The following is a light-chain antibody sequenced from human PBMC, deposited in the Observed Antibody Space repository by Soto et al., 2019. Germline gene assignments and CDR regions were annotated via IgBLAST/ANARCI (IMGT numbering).Light chain of an antibody. J-gene: IGKJ5*01. CDR2: AAS. CDR1: QSIRSY. V-gene: IGKV1-39*01. CDR3: QQSYSTIT. Sequence: DIQMTQSPSSLSASVGDRVTITCRASQSIRSYLNWYQQKPGKAPKLLIYAASSLQSGVPSRFSGSGSGTDFTLTISSLQPEDFATYDCQQSYSTITFGQGTRLEI.